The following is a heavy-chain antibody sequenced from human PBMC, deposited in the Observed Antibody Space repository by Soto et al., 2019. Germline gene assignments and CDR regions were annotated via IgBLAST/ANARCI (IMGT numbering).Heavy chain of an antibody. CDR3: ARGSGYRTGWGNYYHYMDV. V-gene: IGHV4-34*01. CDR2: VNQIVAM. CDR1: GGSFSGYY. J-gene: IGHJ6*03. D-gene: IGHD6-19*01. Sequence: QVQLQQWGAGLLKPSETLALTCAVYGGSFSGYYWSWIRQPPGRGLEWMGEIKWDGEVNQIVAMNYNPALASQVVISVDASKNQFSLKLTSVTAADTAIYYCARGSGYRTGWGNYYHYMDVWGKGTTVTV.